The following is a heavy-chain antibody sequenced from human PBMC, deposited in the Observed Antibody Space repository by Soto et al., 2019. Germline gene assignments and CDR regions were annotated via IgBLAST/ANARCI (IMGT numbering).Heavy chain of an antibody. J-gene: IGHJ6*02. V-gene: IGHV3-30*18. D-gene: IGHD2-15*01. Sequence: GGSLRLSCAASGFTFSSYGMHWVRQAPVKGLEWVAVISYDGSNKYYADSVKGRFTISRDNSKNTLYLQMNSLRAEDTAVYYCGNRVGLVGSTYYYGMDVWGQGTTVTVSS. CDR3: GNRVGLVGSTYYYGMDV. CDR1: GFTFSSYG. CDR2: ISYDGSNK.